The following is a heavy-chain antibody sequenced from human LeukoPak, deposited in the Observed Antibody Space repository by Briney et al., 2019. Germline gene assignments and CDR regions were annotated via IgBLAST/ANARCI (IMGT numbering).Heavy chain of an antibody. CDR3: ARVRAHDYSSFYYMDV. V-gene: IGHV4-34*01. D-gene: IGHD4-11*01. CDR1: GGSFSAYY. Sequence: PSETLSLTCAVYGGSFSAYYWSWIRQPPGKGLEWIGDINHSGSTNYNPSLKSRVTISVDTSKNQFSLKLSSVTAADTAVYYCARVRAHDYSSFYYMDVWGKGTTVTVSS. J-gene: IGHJ6*03. CDR2: INHSGST.